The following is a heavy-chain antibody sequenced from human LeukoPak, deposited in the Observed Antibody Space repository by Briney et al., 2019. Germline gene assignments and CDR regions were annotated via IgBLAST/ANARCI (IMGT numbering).Heavy chain of an antibody. D-gene: IGHD3-22*01. J-gene: IGHJ4*02. V-gene: IGHV1-69*13. CDR1: GGTFSSYA. CDR2: IIPIFGTA. CDR3: ARGKVTIIVGQFDY. Sequence: SVKVSCKASGGTFSSYAISWVRQAPGQGLEWMGGIIPIFGTANYAQKFRGRVTITADESTSTAYMELSSLRSEDTAVYYCARGKVTIIVGQFDYWGQGTLVTVSS.